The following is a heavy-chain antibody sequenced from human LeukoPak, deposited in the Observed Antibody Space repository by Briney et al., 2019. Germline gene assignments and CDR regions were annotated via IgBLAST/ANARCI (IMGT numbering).Heavy chain of an antibody. CDR2: INPNSGGT. V-gene: IGHV1-2*02. D-gene: IGHD2-15*01. J-gene: IGHJ4*02. Sequence: ASVKVSCKTSGYTFSGYNMHWVRQAPGQGLEWMDWINPNSGGTNYAQNFKGRVTMTRDTSITTAYMEMSSLSSDDTAVYYCVRVSLSPLLPIDYWGQGTLVTVSS. CDR3: VRVSLSPLLPIDY. CDR1: GYTFSGYN.